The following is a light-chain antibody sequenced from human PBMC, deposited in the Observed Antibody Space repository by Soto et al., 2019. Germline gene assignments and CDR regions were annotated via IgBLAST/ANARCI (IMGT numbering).Light chain of an antibody. CDR2: AAS. V-gene: IGKV1-39*01. Sequence: DIQMTQSPSSLSASVGDRVTITCRASQSISSHLNWYQQKPGKAPKLLIYAASSLQSGGPSRFSGSESGSDFTLTISSLQPEDFATYYCQQSYSTPYTFGQGTKLEIK. CDR3: QQSYSTPYT. J-gene: IGKJ2*01. CDR1: QSISSH.